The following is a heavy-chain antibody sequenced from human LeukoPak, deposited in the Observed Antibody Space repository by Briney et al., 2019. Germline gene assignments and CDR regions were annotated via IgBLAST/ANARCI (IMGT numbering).Heavy chain of an antibody. CDR2: IYTSGRT. CDR3: ARGPTFSNTSNRPIDY. V-gene: IGHV4-4*09. D-gene: IGHD2-2*01. Sequence: PSETLSLTCTVSGGSISSYYWSWIRQPPGKGLEWIGYIYTSGRTNYNPSLKSRVTISVDTSKNQFSLKLSSVTAADTAVYYCARGPTFSNTSNRPIDYWGQGTLVTVSS. J-gene: IGHJ4*02. CDR1: GGSISSYY.